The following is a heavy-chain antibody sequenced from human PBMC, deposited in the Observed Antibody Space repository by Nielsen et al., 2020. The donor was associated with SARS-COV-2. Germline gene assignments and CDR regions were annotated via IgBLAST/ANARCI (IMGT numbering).Heavy chain of an antibody. J-gene: IGHJ4*02. CDR1: GFTFSSYW. D-gene: IGHD3-10*01. CDR3: AKHRGSPLLDFDY. Sequence: GESLKISCAASGFTFSSYWMHWVRQAPGKGLVWVSRINSDGSSTSYADSVEGRFTISRDNSKNTLYLQMNSLRAEDTAVYYCAKHRGSPLLDFDYWGQGTLVTVSS. CDR2: INSDGSST. V-gene: IGHV3-74*01.